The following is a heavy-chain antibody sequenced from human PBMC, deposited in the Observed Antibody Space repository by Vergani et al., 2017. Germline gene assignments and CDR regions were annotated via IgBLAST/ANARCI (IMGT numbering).Heavy chain of an antibody. CDR3: AIDYGDIDQYYFDY. CDR1: GGTFSSYT. CDR2: IIPILGIA. J-gene: IGHJ4*02. D-gene: IGHD4-17*01. Sequence: QVQLVQSGAEVKKPGSSVKVSCKASGGTFSSYTISWVRQAPGQGLEWMGRIIPILGIANYAQKFQGRGTITADKSTSTAYMELSSLRSEDTGVYYCAIDYGDIDQYYFDYWGQGTLVTVSS. V-gene: IGHV1-69*02.